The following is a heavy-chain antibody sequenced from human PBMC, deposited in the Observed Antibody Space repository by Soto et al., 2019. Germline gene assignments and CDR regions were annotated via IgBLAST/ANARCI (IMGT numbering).Heavy chain of an antibody. J-gene: IGHJ4*02. V-gene: IGHV3-23*01. Sequence: GGSLRLSCAASGFTFSSYAMSWVRQAPGKGLEWVSAISGSGGSTYYADSVKGRFTISRDNSKNTLYLQMNSLRAEDTAVYYCAKDIVVVVAATLDHWGQGTLVTVSS. CDR1: GFTFSSYA. CDR3: AKDIVVVVAATLDH. CDR2: ISGSGGST. D-gene: IGHD2-15*01.